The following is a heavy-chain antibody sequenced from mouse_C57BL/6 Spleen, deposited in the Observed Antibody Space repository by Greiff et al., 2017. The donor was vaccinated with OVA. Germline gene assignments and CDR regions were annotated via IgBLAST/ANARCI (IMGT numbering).Heavy chain of an antibody. CDR2: IHPNSGST. CDR1: GYTFTSYW. CDR3: ARWSGYYYFDY. V-gene: IGHV1-64*01. D-gene: IGHD2-3*01. Sequence: VQLQQPGAELVKPGASVKLSCKASGYTFTSYWMHWVKQRPGQGLEWIGMIHPNSGSTNYNEKFKSKATLTVDKSSSTAYMQLSSLTSEDSAVYYCARWSGYYYFDYWGQGTTLTVSS. J-gene: IGHJ2*01.